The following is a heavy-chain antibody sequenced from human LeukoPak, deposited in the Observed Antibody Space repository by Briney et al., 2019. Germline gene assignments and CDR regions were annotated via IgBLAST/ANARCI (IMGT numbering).Heavy chain of an antibody. D-gene: IGHD6-6*01. CDR1: GYSISTGYY. CDR3: ARRHVEYSSSSDPYYFDY. V-gene: IGHV4-38-2*02. CDR2: FYHGGST. Sequence: KPSETLSLTCTVSGYSISTGYYWDWIRQPPGKGLEWIGTFYHGGSTYYNPSLKSRVTISVDTSKNQFSLKLSSVTAADTAVYYCARRHVEYSSSSDPYYFDYWGQGTLVTVSS. J-gene: IGHJ4*02.